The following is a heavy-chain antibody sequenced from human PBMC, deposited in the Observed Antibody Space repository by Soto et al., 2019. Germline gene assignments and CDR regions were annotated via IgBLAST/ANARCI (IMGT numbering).Heavy chain of an antibody. CDR2: ISYDGSNK. CDR3: ARAITGTTGLDY. Sequence: SLRLSCAASGFTFSSYAIHWVRQAPGKGLEWVAVISYDGSNKYYADSVKGRFTISRDNSKNTLYLQMNSLRAEDTAVYYCARAITGTTGLDYWGQGTLVTGSS. CDR1: GFTFSSYA. D-gene: IGHD1-7*01. J-gene: IGHJ4*02. V-gene: IGHV3-30-3*01.